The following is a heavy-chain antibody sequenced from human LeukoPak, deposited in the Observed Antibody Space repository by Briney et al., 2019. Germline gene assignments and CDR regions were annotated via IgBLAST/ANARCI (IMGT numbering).Heavy chain of an antibody. CDR2: IYYSGST. Sequence: PSETLSLTCTVSGGSISSYYWSWIRQPPGKGLEWNGYIYYSGSTNYNPSLKSRVTISVDTSKNQFSLKLSSVTAADTAVYYCARILQEGWFGELLYWFDPWGQGTLVTVSS. J-gene: IGHJ5*02. CDR1: GGSISSYY. D-gene: IGHD3-10*01. V-gene: IGHV4-59*01. CDR3: ARILQEGWFGELLYWFDP.